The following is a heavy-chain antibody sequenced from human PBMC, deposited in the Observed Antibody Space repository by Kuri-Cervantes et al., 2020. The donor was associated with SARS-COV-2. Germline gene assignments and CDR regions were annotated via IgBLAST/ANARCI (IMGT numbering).Heavy chain of an antibody. D-gene: IGHD2-15*01. Sequence: GGSLRLSCAASGFTFSSYGMHWVRQAPGKGLEWVAFIRYDGSNKFYADSVKGRFTISRDNSKNTLYLQMNSLRAEDTAVYYCAKDQHGIVVVVAAIDYWGRGTLVTVSS. V-gene: IGHV3-30*02. CDR1: GFTFSSYG. CDR2: IRYDGSNK. CDR3: AKDQHGIVVVVAAIDY. J-gene: IGHJ4*02.